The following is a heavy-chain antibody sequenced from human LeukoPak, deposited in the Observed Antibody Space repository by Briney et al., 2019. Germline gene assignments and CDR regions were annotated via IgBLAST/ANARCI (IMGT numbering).Heavy chain of an antibody. V-gene: IGHV1-18*01. CDR3: ARVDSSGWSAFDY. Sequence: ASVKVSCKASGYTFTNYGISWVRQAPGQGLERMGWISVYNGNINYAQRLQGRITMTTDTSTSTAYMELRSLRSDDTAMYYCARVDSSGWSAFDYWGQGTLVTVSS. CDR2: ISVYNGNI. D-gene: IGHD6-19*01. CDR1: GYTFTNYG. J-gene: IGHJ4*02.